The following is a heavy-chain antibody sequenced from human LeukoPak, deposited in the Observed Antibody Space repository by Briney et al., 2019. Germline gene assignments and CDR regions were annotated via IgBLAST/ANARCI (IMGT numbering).Heavy chain of an antibody. CDR3: ARGDTAMAPGAFDI. Sequence: GGSLRLSCAASGFTFDDYGMSWVRQAPGKGLEWVSGINWNGGSTGYADSVKGRFTISRDNAKNSLYLQMNSLRAEDTALYHCARGDTAMAPGAFDIWGQGTMVTVSS. CDR2: INWNGGST. J-gene: IGHJ3*02. CDR1: GFTFDDYG. V-gene: IGHV3-20*01. D-gene: IGHD5-18*01.